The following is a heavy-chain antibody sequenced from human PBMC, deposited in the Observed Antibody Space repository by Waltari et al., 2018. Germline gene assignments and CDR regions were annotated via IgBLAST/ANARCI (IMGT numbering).Heavy chain of an antibody. CDR1: GFPFHNFW. V-gene: IGHV3-7*01. CDR2: IKHDGSET. Sequence: EIQLVESGGDLDQLGGSLRLSCVTSGFPFHNFWMAWVRQVTGKGLKGLAHIKHDGSETYHVDSVKGRFTISRDNARNSLYLEMDRLRVEDTGVYYCAREGLTEEAAYWGQGTLVTVSS. D-gene: IGHD4-4*01. CDR3: AREGLTEEAAY. J-gene: IGHJ4*02.